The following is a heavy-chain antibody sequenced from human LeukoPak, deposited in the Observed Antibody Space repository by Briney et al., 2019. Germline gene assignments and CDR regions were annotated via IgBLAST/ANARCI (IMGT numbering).Heavy chain of an antibody. D-gene: IGHD3-3*02. Sequence: PSETLSLTCTVSGGSISSYYWSWIRQPPGKGLEWIGYIYYSGSTNYNPSLKSRVTISVDTSKNQFSLKLSSVTAADTAVYYCARVAQTYYYYYYMDVWGKGTTVTVSS. V-gene: IGHV4-59*01. CDR2: IYYSGST. CDR3: ARVAQTYYYYYYMDV. J-gene: IGHJ6*03. CDR1: GGSISSYY.